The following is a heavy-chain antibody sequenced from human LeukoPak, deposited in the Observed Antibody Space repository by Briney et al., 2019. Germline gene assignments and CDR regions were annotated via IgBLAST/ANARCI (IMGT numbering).Heavy chain of an antibody. J-gene: IGHJ4*02. CDR3: ARLQVAGTMEY. V-gene: IGHV1-46*01. D-gene: IGHD6-19*01. CDR2: INPSGGST. Sequence: ASVKVSCKASGYTFTSYYMHWVRQAPGQGLEWMGIINPSGGSTSYAQKFQGRVAMTRDTSTSTVYMELSSLRSEDTAVYYCARLQVAGTMEYWGQGTLVTVSS. CDR1: GYTFTSYY.